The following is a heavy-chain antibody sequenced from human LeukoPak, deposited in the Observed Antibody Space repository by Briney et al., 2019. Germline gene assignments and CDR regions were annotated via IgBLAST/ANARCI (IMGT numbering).Heavy chain of an antibody. D-gene: IGHD2-2*02. J-gene: IGHJ6*02. Sequence: GGSLRLSCAASGLTFSSHAMSWVRQAPGKGLEWVSTISGSRSSTYYADSVKGRFTISRDNSKNTVYLQMNSLRAEDTALYYCNGYCSSASCYSDMDVWGQGTTVTVSS. CDR1: GLTFSSHA. CDR3: NGYCSSASCYSDMDV. CDR2: ISGSRSST. V-gene: IGHV3-23*01.